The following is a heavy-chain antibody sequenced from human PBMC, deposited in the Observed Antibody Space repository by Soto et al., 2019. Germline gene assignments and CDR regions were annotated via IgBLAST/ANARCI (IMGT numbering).Heavy chain of an antibody. V-gene: IGHV1-69*12. CDR2: IIPIFGTT. J-gene: IGHJ6*02. D-gene: IGHD4-17*01. Sequence: QVQLVQSGAVVKNPGSSVKVSCKASGGTFSSYGITWVRQAPGQGLEWMGGIIPIFGTTNYAQKFQGRVTMTADESTTTAYMDLSSLRSEDTAVYYCARGLGDYGDYIYYGMDVWGQGTTVTVSS. CDR1: GGTFSSYG. CDR3: ARGLGDYGDYIYYGMDV.